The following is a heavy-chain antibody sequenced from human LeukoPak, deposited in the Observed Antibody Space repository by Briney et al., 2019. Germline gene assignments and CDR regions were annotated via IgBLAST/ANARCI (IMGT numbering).Heavy chain of an antibody. CDR3: AREGGLQHHFDY. Sequence: SETLSLTCAVYGGSFSGYYWSWIRQPPGKGLEWVGEINHSGSTNYNPSLKSRVTISVDTSKNQFSLKLSSVTAADTAVYYCAREGGLQHHFDYWGQGTLVTVSS. J-gene: IGHJ4*02. V-gene: IGHV4-34*01. D-gene: IGHD4-11*01. CDR2: INHSGST. CDR1: GGSFSGYY.